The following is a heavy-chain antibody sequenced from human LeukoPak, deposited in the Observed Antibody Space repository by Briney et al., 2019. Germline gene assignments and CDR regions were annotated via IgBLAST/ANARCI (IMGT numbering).Heavy chain of an antibody. D-gene: IGHD1-26*01. CDR1: GFTFSSYG. J-gene: IGHJ4*02. Sequence: PGGSLRLSCAASGFTFSSYGMHWVRQAPGKGLEWVAVISYDGTNNYYADSVKGRFTISRDNSKSTPYLQMNSLRAEDTAVYYCAKSTDSYSGSYLDYWGQGTLVTVSS. V-gene: IGHV3-30*18. CDR3: AKSTDSYSGSYLDY. CDR2: ISYDGTNN.